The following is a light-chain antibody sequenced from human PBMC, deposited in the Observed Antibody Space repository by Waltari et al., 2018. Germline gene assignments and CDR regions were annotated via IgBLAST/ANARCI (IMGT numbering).Light chain of an antibody. Sequence: DIQMTQSPPSVSASVGDRVTISCRASQDVSTWLAWYQQKPGKAPNLLMYGASTLQSGVPLRFSGSGSGTDCTLTINGLQPEDFASYYCQQTDSFPLTFGGGTKVELK. CDR3: QQTDSFPLT. J-gene: IGKJ4*01. V-gene: IGKV1-12*01. CDR2: GAS. CDR1: QDVSTW.